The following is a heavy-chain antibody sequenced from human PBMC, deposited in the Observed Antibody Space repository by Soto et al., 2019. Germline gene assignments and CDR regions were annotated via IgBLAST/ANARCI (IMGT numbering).Heavy chain of an antibody. Sequence: ASVKVSCKASGYTFTSYAIHWVRQAPGQRLEWMGWISGADGNTRYSPKFQGRLTISTDTSASTAYMELSSLRSEDTAVFYCARDRTTSSTRRFDYWGQGTLVTVSS. D-gene: IGHD4-17*01. V-gene: IGHV1-3*01. J-gene: IGHJ4*02. CDR2: ISGADGNT. CDR1: GYTFTSYA. CDR3: ARDRTTSSTRRFDY.